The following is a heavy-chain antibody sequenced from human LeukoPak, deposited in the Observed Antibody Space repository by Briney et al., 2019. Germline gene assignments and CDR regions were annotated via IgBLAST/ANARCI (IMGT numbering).Heavy chain of an antibody. V-gene: IGHV4-28*01. CDR2: IYYSGST. J-gene: IGHJ6*04. Sequence: PSDTLSLTCAVSGYSISSSNWWGWIRQPPGKGLEWIGYIYYSGSTYYNPSLKSRVTISVDTSKNQFSLKLSSVTAADTAVYYCATGVRGYSYPVYYYGMDVWGKGTTVTVSS. CDR3: ATGVRGYSYPVYYYGMDV. CDR1: GYSISSSNW. D-gene: IGHD5-18*01.